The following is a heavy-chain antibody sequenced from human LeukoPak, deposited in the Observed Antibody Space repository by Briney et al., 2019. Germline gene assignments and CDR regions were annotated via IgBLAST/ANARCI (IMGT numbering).Heavy chain of an antibody. CDR1: EFTFSSHA. D-gene: IGHD3-22*01. J-gene: IGHJ4*02. V-gene: IGHV3-23*01. CDR2: ISGSGGST. CDR3: ARHFYDLTYPPADPFDY. Sequence: GGSLRLSCAASEFTFSSHAMSWVRQAPGKGLEWVSVISGSGGSTYYADSVKGRFTISRDNSKNTLFLQMNSLRAEDTAVYYCARHFYDLTYPPADPFDYWGQGALVSVSS.